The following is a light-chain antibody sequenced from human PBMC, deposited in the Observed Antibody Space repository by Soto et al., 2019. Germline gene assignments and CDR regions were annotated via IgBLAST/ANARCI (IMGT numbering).Light chain of an antibody. V-gene: IGLV2-14*01. CDR1: SSDIGSYNY. CDR3: SSHTPYSPRA. J-gene: IGLJ1*01. Sequence: QYVLTQPASVSGSPGQSIAISCTGTSSDIGSYNYVSWYQQHPGKAPKLMIHEVSNRPSGVSDRFSGSKSGNTASLTISGLQADDEADYYCSSHTPYSPRAVGTGTKVTVL. CDR2: EVS.